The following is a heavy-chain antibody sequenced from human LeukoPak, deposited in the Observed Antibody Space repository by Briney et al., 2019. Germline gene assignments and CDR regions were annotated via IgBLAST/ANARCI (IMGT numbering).Heavy chain of an antibody. CDR2: IIPIFGTA. J-gene: IGHJ6*03. CDR1: GGTFSSYA. D-gene: IGHD3-16*01. CDR3: GVGGTADYYYYYMDV. Sequence: SVRVSYKASGGTFSSYAISWVRQAPGQGLEWMGWIIPIFGTANYAQKFQGRVTVTTDESTSTAYMELSSLRSEDTAVYYCGVGGTADYYYYYMDVWGKGTTVTVSS. V-gene: IGHV1-69*05.